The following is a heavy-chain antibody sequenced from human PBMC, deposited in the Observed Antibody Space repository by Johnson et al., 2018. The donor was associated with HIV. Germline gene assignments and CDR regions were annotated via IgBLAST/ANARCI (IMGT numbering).Heavy chain of an antibody. CDR1: GFTVSSNY. CDR2: ISWNGGNT. J-gene: IGHJ3*02. V-gene: IGHV3-20*04. CDR3: ARVVGTSQGDAFDI. Sequence: VQLVESGGGLVQPGGSLRLSCAASGFTVSSNYMSWVRHVPGKGLEWVSGISWNGGNTGYPDSVKGRFTISRDNAKKSLYLQMNSLRPEDTAFYYCARVVGTSQGDAFDIWGQGTLVTVSS.